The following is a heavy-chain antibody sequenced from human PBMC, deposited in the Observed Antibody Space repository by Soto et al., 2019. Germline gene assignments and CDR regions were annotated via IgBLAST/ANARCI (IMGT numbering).Heavy chain of an antibody. J-gene: IGHJ4*02. Sequence: GGSLRLSCAASGFTFSTYAMSWVRQAPGKGLEWVSAITGGGNGKYYADSVKGRFTISRDSSKNTVSLEMTSLRAEDTAVYYCAKGGRQWLVTSDFNYWGQGALVTVSS. CDR3: AKGGRQWLVTSDFNY. V-gene: IGHV3-23*01. D-gene: IGHD6-19*01. CDR1: GFTFSTYA. CDR2: ITGGGNGK.